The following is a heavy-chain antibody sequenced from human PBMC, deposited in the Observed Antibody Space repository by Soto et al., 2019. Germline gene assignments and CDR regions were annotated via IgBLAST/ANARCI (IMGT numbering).Heavy chain of an antibody. CDR3: ARREQPDYYYMDV. CDR2: IWYDGSNK. D-gene: IGHD6-13*01. J-gene: IGHJ6*03. CDR1: GFTFSSYG. V-gene: IGHV3-33*01. Sequence: PGGSLRLSCAASGFTFSSYGMHWVRQAPGKGLEWVAVIWYDGSNKYYADSVKGRFTISRDNSKNTLYLQMGSLRAEDMAVYYCARREQPDYYYMDVWGKGTSVTVSS.